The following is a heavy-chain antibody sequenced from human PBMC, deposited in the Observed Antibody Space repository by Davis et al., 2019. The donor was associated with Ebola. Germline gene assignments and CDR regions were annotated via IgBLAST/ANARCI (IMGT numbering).Heavy chain of an antibody. J-gene: IGHJ4*02. CDR3: ARDVRVVPAAIDY. Sequence: PGGSLRLSCAASGFTFSSYWMSWVRQAPGKGLEWVANIKQDGSEKYYVDSVKGRFTISRDNAENSLYLQMNSLRAEDTAVYYCARDVRVVPAAIDYWGQGTLVTVSS. D-gene: IGHD2-2*01. CDR1: GFTFSSYW. CDR2: IKQDGSEK. V-gene: IGHV3-7*03.